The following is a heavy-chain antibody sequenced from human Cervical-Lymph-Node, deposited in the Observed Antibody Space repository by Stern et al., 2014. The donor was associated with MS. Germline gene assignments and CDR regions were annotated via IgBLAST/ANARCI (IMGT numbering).Heavy chain of an antibody. CDR3: ARAIFGVNTAAMAPDAFDS. V-gene: IGHV3-53*01. Sequence: EVQLVQSGGGLIQPGGSLRLSCAAPGFIVSKNYMSWVRQAPGKGLEWVSLISTDGSTYYAGSVKGRFTISRDSSKSKLFLQTHSLRAEDTAMYSWARAIFGVNTAAMAPDAFDSWGQGTMVTVSS. CDR1: GFIVSKNY. CDR2: ISTDGST. J-gene: IGHJ3*01. D-gene: IGHD3-3*01.